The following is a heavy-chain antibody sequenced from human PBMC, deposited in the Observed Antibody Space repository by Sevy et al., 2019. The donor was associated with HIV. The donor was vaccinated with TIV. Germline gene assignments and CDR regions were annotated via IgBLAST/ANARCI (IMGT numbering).Heavy chain of an antibody. J-gene: IGHJ2*01. Sequence: SETLSLTCTISGGSISSSSYYWGWIRQPPGKGLEWMGSLYSTGATSYNPSLESRVTVSADTSRNRFYLKLDSVSAADTAVYYCANPLPSGWYEGTGGYFDLWGRGTLVTVSS. CDR2: LYSTGAT. CDR1: GGSISSSSYY. CDR3: ANPLPSGWYEGTGGYFDL. D-gene: IGHD6-19*01. V-gene: IGHV4-39*01.